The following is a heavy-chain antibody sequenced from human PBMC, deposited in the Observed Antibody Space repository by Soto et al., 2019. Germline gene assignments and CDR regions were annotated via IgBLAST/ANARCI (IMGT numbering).Heavy chain of an antibody. CDR3: AREMQQTYYYYGMDV. V-gene: IGHV1-46*01. CDR2: INPSGGST. Sequence: GASVKVSCKASGYTFTSYYMHWVRQAPGQGLEWMGIINPSGGSTSYAQKFQGRVTMTRDTSTSTVYMELSSLRSEDTAVYYCAREMQQTYYYYGMDVWGQGTTVTVSS. D-gene: IGHD6-13*01. J-gene: IGHJ6*02. CDR1: GYTFTSYY.